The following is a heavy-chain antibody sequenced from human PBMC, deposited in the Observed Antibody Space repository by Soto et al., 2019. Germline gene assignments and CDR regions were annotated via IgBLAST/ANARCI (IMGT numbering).Heavy chain of an antibody. J-gene: IGHJ5*02. D-gene: IGHD2-8*02. CDR1: GGSFNGYY. CDR3: ARSSWWGNWFDP. CDR2: INHSGST. Sequence: QVQLQQWGAGLLKPSETLSLTCAVYGGSFNGYYWSWIRQPPGKGLEWIGEINHSGSTNYNPSLKSRVTISVDTSKNQFSLKLSSVTAADTAVYYCARSSWWGNWFDPWGQGTLVTVSS. V-gene: IGHV4-34*01.